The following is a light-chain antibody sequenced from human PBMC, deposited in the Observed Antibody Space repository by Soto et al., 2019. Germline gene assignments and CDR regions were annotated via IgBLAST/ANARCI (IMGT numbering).Light chain of an antibody. CDR1: NSDVGDYNY. CDR2: EVF. Sequence: QSVLTQPASVSGSPGQSITLSCTGTNSDVGDYNYVSWYQHHPGKAPKLIIYEVFNRPSGVSNRFSASKSGNTASLTISGLQAEDEAVYYCSSYTRTSTLVFGGGTQLTVL. V-gene: IGLV2-14*01. J-gene: IGLJ2*01. CDR3: SSYTRTSTLV.